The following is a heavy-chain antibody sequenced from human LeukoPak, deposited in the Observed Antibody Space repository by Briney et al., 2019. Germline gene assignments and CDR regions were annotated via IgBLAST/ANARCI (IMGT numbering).Heavy chain of an antibody. D-gene: IGHD3-16*02. J-gene: IGHJ4*02. CDR2: ISSSSSYI. V-gene: IGHV3-21*01. CDR1: GFTFSSYS. CDR3: ARHLRITFGGVIAHFDC. Sequence: GGSLRLSCAASGFTFSSYSMNWVRQAPGKGLEWVSSISSSSSYIYYADSVKGRFTISRDNAKNSLYLQMNSLRAEDTAVYYCARHLRITFGGVIAHFDCWGQGTLVTVSS.